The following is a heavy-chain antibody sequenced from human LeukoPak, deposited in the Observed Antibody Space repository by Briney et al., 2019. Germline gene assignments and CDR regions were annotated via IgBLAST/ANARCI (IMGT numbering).Heavy chain of an antibody. CDR1: GFTFSSYA. V-gene: IGHV3-23*01. CDR3: ASPYYYDSSGYYYGPDY. CDR2: ISGSGGST. J-gene: IGHJ4*02. D-gene: IGHD3-22*01. Sequence: GGSLRLSCAASGFTFSSYAMSWVRQAPGKGLEWVSTISGSGGSTYYADSVKGRFNVSRDNSKNTLFLQMSNLRTEDTAVYYCASPYYYDSSGYYYGPDYWGQGTLVTVSS.